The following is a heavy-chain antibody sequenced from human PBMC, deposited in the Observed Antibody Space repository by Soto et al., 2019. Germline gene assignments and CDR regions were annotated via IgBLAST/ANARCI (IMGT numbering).Heavy chain of an antibody. V-gene: IGHV1-69*13. CDR2: IIPIFGTA. CDR3: ARDCSGGSCFDY. D-gene: IGHD2-15*01. Sequence: SVKVSCKASGGTFSSYAISWVRQAPGQGLEWMGGIIPIFGTANYAQKFQGRVTITADESTSTAYMELSSLRSKDTAVYYCARDCSGGSCFDYWGQGTLVTVSS. J-gene: IGHJ4*02. CDR1: GGTFSSYA.